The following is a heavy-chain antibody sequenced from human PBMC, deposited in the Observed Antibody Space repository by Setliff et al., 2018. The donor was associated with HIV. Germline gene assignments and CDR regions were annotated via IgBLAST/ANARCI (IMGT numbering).Heavy chain of an antibody. CDR2: IKQDGSEK. Sequence: GESLRLSCAASGFTFSSYWMSWVRQAPGKGLEWVANIKQDGSEKYYVDSVKGRFTISRDNAKNSLYLQMNSLRAEDTAVYYCARALYLRLGIAVAGLDAFDIWGQGTMVTVSS. CDR1: GFTFSSYW. CDR3: ARALYLRLGIAVAGLDAFDI. J-gene: IGHJ3*02. D-gene: IGHD6-19*01. V-gene: IGHV3-7*03.